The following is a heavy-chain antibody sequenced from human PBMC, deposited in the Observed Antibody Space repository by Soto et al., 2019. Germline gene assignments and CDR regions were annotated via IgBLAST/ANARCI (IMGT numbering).Heavy chain of an antibody. J-gene: IGHJ4*02. CDR2: IYYSGST. Sequence: QLQLQESGPGLVKPSETLSLTCTVSGGSISSSSYYWGWIRQPPGKGLEWIGSIYYSGSTYYNPSLKSRVTIAVDTYMNQFSLKLSSVTAADTAVYYCASGLSGVPTVHFDYWGQGTLVTVSS. CDR1: GGSISSSSYY. CDR3: ASGLSGVPTVHFDY. D-gene: IGHD3-10*01. V-gene: IGHV4-39*01.